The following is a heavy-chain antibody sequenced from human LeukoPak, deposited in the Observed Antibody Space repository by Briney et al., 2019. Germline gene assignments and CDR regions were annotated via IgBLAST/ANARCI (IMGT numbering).Heavy chain of an antibody. D-gene: IGHD5-24*01. Sequence: SETLSLTCTVSGGSISRYYWSWVRQPPGKGLEWIGYIYTSGSTNYNPSLKSRVTISVDTSKNQFSLKLSSVTAADTAVYYCARQLGATRLMDVWGKGTTVTVSS. CDR3: ARQLGATRLMDV. J-gene: IGHJ6*03. CDR1: GGSISRYY. CDR2: IYTSGST. V-gene: IGHV4-4*09.